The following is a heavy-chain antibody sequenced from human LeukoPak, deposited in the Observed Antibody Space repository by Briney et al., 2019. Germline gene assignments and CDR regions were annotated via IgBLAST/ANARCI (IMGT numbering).Heavy chain of an antibody. CDR2: IYYSGST. CDR1: GGSISSYY. J-gene: IGHJ4*02. Sequence: KTSETLSLTCTVSGGSISSYYWSWIRQPPGKGLEWIGYIYYSGSTNYNPSLKGRVTISVDTSKNQFSLKLSSVTAADTAVYYCARVITTHQYIAARPGAFDYWGQGTLVTVSS. V-gene: IGHV4-59*01. D-gene: IGHD6-6*01. CDR3: ARVITTHQYIAARPGAFDY.